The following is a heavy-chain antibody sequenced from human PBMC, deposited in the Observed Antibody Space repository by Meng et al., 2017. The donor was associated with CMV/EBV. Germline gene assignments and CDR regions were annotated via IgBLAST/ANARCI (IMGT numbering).Heavy chain of an antibody. CDR2: INHSGST. Sequence: SETLSLTCAVYGGSFSGYYWSWIRQPPGKGLEWIGEINHSGSTNYNPSLKSRVTISVDTSKNQFSLKLSSVTAADTAVYYCARASYGRSPFYYWGQGTL. D-gene: IGHD5-18*01. CDR3: ARASYGRSPFYY. CDR1: GGSFSGYY. V-gene: IGHV4-34*01. J-gene: IGHJ4*02.